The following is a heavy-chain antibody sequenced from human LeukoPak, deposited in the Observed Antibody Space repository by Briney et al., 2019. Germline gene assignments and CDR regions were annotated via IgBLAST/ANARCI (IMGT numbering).Heavy chain of an antibody. CDR1: GGSISTYY. D-gene: IGHD1-1*01. J-gene: IGHJ3*02. CDR2: FHHSEST. CDR3: ARDLLPYNWNDRLNAFDT. Sequence: SETLSLTCSVSGGSISTYYWSWIRQPPGKGLEWIGYFHHSESTNYNPPLKSRVTISVDTSKSQLSLKLRSVTAADTAVYYCARDLLPYNWNDRLNAFDTWGQGTLVTVSS. V-gene: IGHV4-59*01.